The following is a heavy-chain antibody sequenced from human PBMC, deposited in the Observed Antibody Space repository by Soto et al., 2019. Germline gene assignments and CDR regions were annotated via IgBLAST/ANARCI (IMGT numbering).Heavy chain of an antibody. CDR3: ARSLRATDAFHI. V-gene: IGHV3-74*01. J-gene: IGHJ3*02. CDR2: INTDGSSA. CDR1: GFTFSSYW. Sequence: EVQLVESGGGLVQPGGSLRLSCAASGFTFSSYWMHWVRQAPGKGLVWVSRINTDGSSAGDADSVKGRFTISRDNAKNTLYLQMTSLRAEDSAVYYCARSLRATDAFHIWGQGTMVTVSS.